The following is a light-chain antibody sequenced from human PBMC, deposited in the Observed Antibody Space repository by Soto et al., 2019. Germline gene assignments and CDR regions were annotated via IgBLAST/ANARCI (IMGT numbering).Light chain of an antibody. CDR2: GAS. Sequence: EIVMTQSAASLRVWPGERGSLXCRASQSVCSYFFWSQQKPGKPPRFLIYGASTRAHGSPARFSGGGSGTDFTLTISRLEPEDFAVYYGQQFGSYPLTFGGGTKVDIK. J-gene: IGKJ4*01. V-gene: IGKV3-15*01. CDR1: QSVCSY. CDR3: QQFGSYPLT.